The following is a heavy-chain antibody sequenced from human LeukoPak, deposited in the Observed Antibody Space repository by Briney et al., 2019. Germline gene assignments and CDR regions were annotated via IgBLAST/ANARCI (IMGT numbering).Heavy chain of an antibody. J-gene: IGHJ4*02. D-gene: IGHD2-2*01. CDR2: ISYDGSNK. CDR3: AKLSRPAAASDY. Sequence: PGGSLRLSCAASGFTFSSYGMHWVRQAPGKGLEWVAVISYDGSNKYYADSVKGRFTISRDNSKNTLYLQMNSLRAEDTAVYYCAKLSRPAAASDYWGQGTLVTVSS. CDR1: GFTFSSYG. V-gene: IGHV3-30*18.